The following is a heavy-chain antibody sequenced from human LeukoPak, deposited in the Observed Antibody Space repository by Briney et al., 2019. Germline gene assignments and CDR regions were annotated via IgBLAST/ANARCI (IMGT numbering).Heavy chain of an antibody. J-gene: IGHJ4*02. Sequence: PSETLSLTCTVSGGSISSYYWSWIRQPPGKGLEWIGYIYTSGSTNYNPSLKSRVTISVDTSKNQFSLKLSSVTAADTAVYYCARERGYYGSGRRYYFDYWGQGTLVTVSS. D-gene: IGHD3-10*01. CDR3: ARERGYYGSGRRYYFDY. CDR2: IYTSGST. CDR1: GGSISSYY. V-gene: IGHV4-4*08.